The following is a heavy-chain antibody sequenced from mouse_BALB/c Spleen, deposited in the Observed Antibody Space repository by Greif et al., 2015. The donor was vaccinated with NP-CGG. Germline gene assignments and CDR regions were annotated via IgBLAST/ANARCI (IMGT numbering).Heavy chain of an antibody. D-gene: IGHD2-4*01. Sequence: QVQLQQSGAELAKPGASVKMSCKASGYTFTSYWMHWVKQRPGQGLEWIGYINPSTGYTEYNQKFEDKATLTADKSSSTAYMQLSSLTSEDSAVYYCARYDYAYWGQGTLVTVSA. CDR3: ARYDYAY. CDR2: INPSTGYT. CDR1: GYTFTSYW. J-gene: IGHJ3*01. V-gene: IGHV1-7*01.